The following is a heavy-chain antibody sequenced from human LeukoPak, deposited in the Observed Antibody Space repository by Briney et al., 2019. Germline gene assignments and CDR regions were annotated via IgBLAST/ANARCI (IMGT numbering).Heavy chain of an antibody. CDR3: AREYRRELLAPAFDI. CDR2: INPNSGGT. V-gene: IGHV1-2*03. Sequence: LVASVKVSCKASGYTFTSYYMHWVRQAPGQGLEWMGWINPNSGGTNYAQKFQGRVTMTRDTSISTAYMELSRLSSDDTAVYYCAREYRRELLAPAFDIWGQGTMVTVSS. J-gene: IGHJ3*02. CDR1: GYTFTSYY. D-gene: IGHD1-26*01.